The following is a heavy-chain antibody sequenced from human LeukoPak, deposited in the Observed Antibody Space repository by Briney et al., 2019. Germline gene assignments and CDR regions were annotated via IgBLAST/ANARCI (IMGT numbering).Heavy chain of an antibody. CDR1: GYTFTGYY. CDR2: INPNSGGT. J-gene: IGHJ4*02. V-gene: IGHV1-2*06. CDR3: ARDRWLVTMVRGVIIDY. Sequence: ASVKVSCKASGYTFTGYYMHWVRQAPGQVLEWMGRINPNSGGTNYAQKFQGRVTMTRDTSISTAYMELSRLRSDDTAVYYCARDRWLVTMVRGVIIDYWGQGTLVTVSS. D-gene: IGHD3-10*01.